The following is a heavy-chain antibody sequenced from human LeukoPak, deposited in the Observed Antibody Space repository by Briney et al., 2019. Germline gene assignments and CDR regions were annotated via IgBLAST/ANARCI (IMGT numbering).Heavy chain of an antibody. Sequence: GRSLTLSCAASGFTFSSFGMHWVRQAPGKGLEWVAVIWYDASNKYYADSVKGRFTISRDNSKNTLYLQMNSLRDDDTAVYYCVRGVGVSRFNYFDPWGQGTLVTVSS. D-gene: IGHD1-26*01. J-gene: IGHJ5*02. V-gene: IGHV3-33*01. CDR3: VRGVGVSRFNYFDP. CDR1: GFTFSSFG. CDR2: IWYDASNK.